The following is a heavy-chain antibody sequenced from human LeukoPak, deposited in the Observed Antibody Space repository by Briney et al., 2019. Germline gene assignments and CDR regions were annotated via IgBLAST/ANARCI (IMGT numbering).Heavy chain of an antibody. J-gene: IGHJ4*02. CDR2: IIPIFGTA. CDR1: GGTFSSYA. CDR3: ARSAYYYNSSGYCFNF. D-gene: IGHD3-22*01. Sequence: SVKVSCKASGGTFSSYAISWVRQAPGQGLEWMGGIIPIFGTANYAQKFQGRVTFTADESTSTAYMELSSLRSEDTAVYYCARSAYYYNSSGYCFNFWGQGTLVTVSS. V-gene: IGHV1-69*13.